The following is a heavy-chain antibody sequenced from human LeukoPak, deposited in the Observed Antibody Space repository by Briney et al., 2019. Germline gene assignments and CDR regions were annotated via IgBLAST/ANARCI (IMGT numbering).Heavy chain of an antibody. D-gene: IGHD3-9*01. CDR2: ISSSSSYI. J-gene: IGHJ3*02. CDR1: GFIFDNFG. Sequence: PGGTLRLSCAASGFIFDNFGMSWVRQAPGKGLEWVSSISSSSSYIYYADSVKGRFTISRDNAKNSLYLQMNSLRAEDTAVYYCARGTLRYFDWFPPHAFDIWGQGTMVTVSS. V-gene: IGHV3-21*01. CDR3: ARGTLRYFDWFPPHAFDI.